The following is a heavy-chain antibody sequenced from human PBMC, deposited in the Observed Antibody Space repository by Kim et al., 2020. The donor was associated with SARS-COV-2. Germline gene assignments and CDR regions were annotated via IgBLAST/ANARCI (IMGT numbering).Heavy chain of an antibody. J-gene: IGHJ6*02. Sequence: GNPTYAQGFTGRFVLSLDTSVSTAYLQISSLRAEDTAVYYCARGPGGMDVWGQGTTVTVS. CDR3: ARGPGGMDV. V-gene: IGHV7-4-1*02. CDR2: GNP.